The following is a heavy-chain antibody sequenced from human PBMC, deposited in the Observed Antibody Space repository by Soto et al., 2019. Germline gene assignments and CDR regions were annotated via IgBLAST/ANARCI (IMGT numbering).Heavy chain of an antibody. Sequence: QLQLQESGPGLVKPSETLSLTCAVSGASISGSYYYWAWLRQSPGTGPDWIGSVFYTGFTSYYPSVESRVTVSLDTPKSQFSRKLSAVTAADTAVNYCATSQKGYTWNYFDHCGQRALVTVCS. CDR1: GASISGSYYY. CDR3: ATSQKGYTWNYFDH. V-gene: IGHV4-39*01. J-gene: IGHJ4*02. CDR2: VFYTGFT. D-gene: IGHD1-20*01.